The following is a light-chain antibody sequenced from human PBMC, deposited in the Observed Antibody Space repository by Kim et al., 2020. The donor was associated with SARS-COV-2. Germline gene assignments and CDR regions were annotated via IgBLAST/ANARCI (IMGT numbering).Light chain of an antibody. CDR2: DAS. Sequence: PGERATLSCRASQSVSSYLAWYQQKPGQAPRLLIYDASNGATGIPARFSGSGSGTDFTLTISSLEPEDFAVYYCQQRSNWATFGQGTKVDIK. CDR1: QSVSSY. J-gene: IGKJ1*01. V-gene: IGKV3-11*01. CDR3: QQRSNWAT.